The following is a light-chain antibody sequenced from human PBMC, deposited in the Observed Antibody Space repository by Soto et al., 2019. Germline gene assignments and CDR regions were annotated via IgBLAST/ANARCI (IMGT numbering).Light chain of an antibody. V-gene: IGKV3-11*01. J-gene: IGKJ5*01. CDR1: QSFRGL. Sequence: VLTQSPVTLSLSPGERATLSCRASQSFRGLLAWYQQKPGQAPRLLIYVAYNRATGIPPRFSGSGSGTDFTLTISSLEPEDSAVYYCQQRHMWPITFGQGTRLEIK. CDR3: QQRHMWPIT. CDR2: VAY.